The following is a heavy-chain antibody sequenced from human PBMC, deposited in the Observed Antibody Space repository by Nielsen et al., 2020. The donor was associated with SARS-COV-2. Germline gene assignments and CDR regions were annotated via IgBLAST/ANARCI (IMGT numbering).Heavy chain of an antibody. D-gene: IGHD2-2*01. CDR3: ARDPSTVVVPAAMSYYYYCMDV. CDR1: GYTFTGYY. Sequence: ASVKVSCKASGYTFTGYYMHWVRQAPGQGLEWMGRINPNSGGTNYAQKFQGRVTMTRDTSISTAYMELSRLRSDDTAVYYCARDPSTVVVPAAMSYYYYCMDVWGKGTTVTVSS. CDR2: INPNSGGT. J-gene: IGHJ6*03. V-gene: IGHV1-2*06.